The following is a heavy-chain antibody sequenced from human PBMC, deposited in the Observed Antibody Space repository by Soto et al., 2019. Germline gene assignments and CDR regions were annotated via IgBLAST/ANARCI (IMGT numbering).Heavy chain of an antibody. D-gene: IGHD5-18*01. Sequence: QVQLVQSGAEVKKPGSSVRVSCKASGGTFGNHAISWVRQAPGQGLEWLGGIIPVLGVGDNAQNFQGRVTTTADASTSTAYLELSSLRSEDTALYYCAREAEYTYGYVFDYWGQGTLVTVSS. CDR2: IIPVLGVG. CDR1: GGTFGNHA. CDR3: AREAEYTYGYVFDY. V-gene: IGHV1-69*01. J-gene: IGHJ4*02.